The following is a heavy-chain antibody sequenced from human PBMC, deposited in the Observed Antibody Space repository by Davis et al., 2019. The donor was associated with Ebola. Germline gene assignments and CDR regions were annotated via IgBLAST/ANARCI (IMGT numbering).Heavy chain of an antibody. J-gene: IGHJ6*03. Sequence: ASVKVSCKASGYTFTSYYMHWVRQAPGQGLEWMGIINPSGGSTSYAQKFQGRVTMTTDTSTSTAYMELRSLRSDDTAVYYCARGVPAAPPTKNYYYYYMDVWGKGTTVTVSS. D-gene: IGHD2-2*01. CDR3: ARGVPAAPPTKNYYYYYMDV. V-gene: IGHV1-46*01. CDR2: INPSGGST. CDR1: GYTFTSYY.